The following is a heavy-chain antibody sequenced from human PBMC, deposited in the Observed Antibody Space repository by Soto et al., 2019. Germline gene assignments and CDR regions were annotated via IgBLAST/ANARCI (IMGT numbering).Heavy chain of an antibody. D-gene: IGHD1-7*01. CDR2: IHSNGIT. V-gene: IGHV4-39*01. Sequence: SETLSLTCTVSSDSVNSNTYYWGWVRQPPGKGLEWIASIHSNGITYYNPSFKSRVTMSVDTPKNRMSLNLRSVTAADTAVYYCSRRSCNELCWRYFDYWGQGNLVTVSS. CDR1: SDSVNSNTYY. J-gene: IGHJ4*02. CDR3: SRRSCNELCWRYFDY.